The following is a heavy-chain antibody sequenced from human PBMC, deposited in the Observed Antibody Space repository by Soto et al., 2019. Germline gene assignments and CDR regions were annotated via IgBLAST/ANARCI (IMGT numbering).Heavy chain of an antibody. V-gene: IGHV3-48*01. J-gene: IGHJ6*03. CDR2: ISSTSSLK. CDR1: AFTFSTYN. D-gene: IGHD3-3*01. Sequence: EVQLVESGGGLVQPGGSLRLSCAASAFTFSTYNMNWVRQSPGKGLEWVSYISSTSSLKLYADSVKGRFTISRDNAKNSLYLQMNNLAAGDTAVYYCTTDFWSAYYYSIDVWGKGTTVTVSS. CDR3: TTDFWSAYYYSIDV.